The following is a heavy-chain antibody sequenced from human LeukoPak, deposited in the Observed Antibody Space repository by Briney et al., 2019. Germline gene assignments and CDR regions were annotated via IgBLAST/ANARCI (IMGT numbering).Heavy chain of an antibody. Sequence: SETLSLTCTVSGASISSYYWSWIRQPPGKGLEWIGYIYYSGNTNYNPSLKSRVTISVDTSKNQFSLKLSSVTAADTAVYYCARHWGQYSSGRQHFDFWGQGTLVTVSS. V-gene: IGHV4-59*08. J-gene: IGHJ4*02. CDR1: GASISSYY. CDR2: IYYSGNT. CDR3: ARHWGQYSSGRQHFDF. D-gene: IGHD6-19*01.